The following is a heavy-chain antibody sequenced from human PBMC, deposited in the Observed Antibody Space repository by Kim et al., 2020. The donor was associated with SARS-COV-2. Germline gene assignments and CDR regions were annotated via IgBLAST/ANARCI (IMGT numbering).Heavy chain of an antibody. Sequence: SETLSLTCTVSGGSVSSGSYYWSWIRQPPGKGLEWIGYIYYSGSTNYNPSLKSRVTISVDTSKNQFSLKLSSVTAADTAVYYCAGDSSYRFGELPTRYYYYYGMDVWGQGTTVTVSS. J-gene: IGHJ6*02. CDR2: IYYSGST. V-gene: IGHV4-61*01. CDR1: GGSVSSGSYY. D-gene: IGHD3-10*01. CDR3: AGDSSYRFGELPTRYYYYYGMDV.